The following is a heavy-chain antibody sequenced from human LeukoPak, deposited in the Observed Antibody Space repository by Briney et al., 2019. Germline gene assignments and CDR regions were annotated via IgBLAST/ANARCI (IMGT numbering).Heavy chain of an antibody. CDR1: GFTFSSYA. V-gene: IGHV3-30*01. CDR2: ISYDGSNK. CDR3: ARTGYSDYHVPYYFDY. J-gene: IGHJ4*02. D-gene: IGHD5-12*01. Sequence: GGSLRLSCAASGFTFSSYAMHWVREAPGKGLEWVAVISYDGSNKYYADSVKGRFTVSRDNSKNTLYLQMNSLRAEDTAVYYCARTGYSDYHVPYYFDYWGQGTLVTVSS.